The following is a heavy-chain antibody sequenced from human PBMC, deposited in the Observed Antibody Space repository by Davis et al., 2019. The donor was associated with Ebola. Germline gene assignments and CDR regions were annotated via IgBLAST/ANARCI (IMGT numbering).Heavy chain of an antibody. J-gene: IGHJ4*02. Sequence: AASVKVSCKASGYTFTGYYIHWVRQAPGQGLEWMGRINPYSGGASYAQKFRGRVTMTGDTSIDTTYMELRSLRSDDTAVYYCVRLSFGEVGFDYWGQGTLVTVSS. D-gene: IGHD3-10*01. CDR2: INPYSGGA. CDR3: VRLSFGEVGFDY. V-gene: IGHV1-2*06. CDR1: GYTFTGYY.